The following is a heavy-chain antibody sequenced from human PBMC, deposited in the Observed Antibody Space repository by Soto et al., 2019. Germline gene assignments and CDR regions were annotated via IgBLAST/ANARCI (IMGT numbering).Heavy chain of an antibody. CDR3: AIAPKFWSVYYTRSYRDSYYYSGMDV. D-gene: IGHD3-3*01. CDR2: ISYDGSNK. CDR1: GFTFSSYG. Sequence: QVQLVESGGGVVQPGRSLRLSCAASGFTFSSYGMHWVRQAPGKGLEWVAVISYDGSNKYSADSVKGRFTNSRDNTRNTWYLQMNSLRAEDTAVYYCAIAPKFWSVYYTRSYRDSYYYSGMDVWGQGTRVTVSS. V-gene: IGHV3-30*03. J-gene: IGHJ6*02.